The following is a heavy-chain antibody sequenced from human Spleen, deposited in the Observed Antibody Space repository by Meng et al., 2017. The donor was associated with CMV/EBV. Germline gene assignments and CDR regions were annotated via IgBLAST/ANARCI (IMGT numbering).Heavy chain of an antibody. CDR1: GFSFSDYY. Sequence: ASGFSFSDYYMGWSRKAPGKGLEWVSYISSSGSTIYYADSVKGRFTISRDNAKNSLYLQMNSLRAEDTAVYYCARAHSSSSKYFQHWGQGTLVTVSS. V-gene: IGHV3-11*01. J-gene: IGHJ1*01. CDR3: ARAHSSSSKYFQH. D-gene: IGHD6-6*01. CDR2: ISSSGSTI.